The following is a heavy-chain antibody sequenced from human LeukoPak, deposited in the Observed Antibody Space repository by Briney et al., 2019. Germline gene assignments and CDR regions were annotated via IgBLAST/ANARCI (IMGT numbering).Heavy chain of an antibody. CDR3: ARRRSDGYNFDY. D-gene: IGHD5-24*01. V-gene: IGHV4-59*01. J-gene: IGHJ4*02. Sequence: PSETLSLTCTVSGDSISSFYGSWIRQPPGKGLEWIGYIFSSGSTTYNPSLKSRVTISVDTSKNQFSLKLTSVTAADTAVYYCARRRSDGYNFDYWGQGALVTVSS. CDR1: GDSISSFY. CDR2: IFSSGST.